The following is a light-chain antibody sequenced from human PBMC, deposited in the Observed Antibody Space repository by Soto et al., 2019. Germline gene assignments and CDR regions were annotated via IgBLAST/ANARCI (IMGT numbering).Light chain of an antibody. V-gene: IGLV2-14*01. J-gene: IGLJ1*01. CDR3: CSYTSTYPSV. CDR1: SGDIGTYYY. CDR2: EVS. Sequence: QSALTQPASVSGSPGQSLTISCTGTSGDIGTYYYVSRYQHPPGKAPKLIIYEVSNRPSGVSSRFSGSKSGNTASLTISGLQAEDEADYYCCSYTSTYPSVFGTGTKVTVL.